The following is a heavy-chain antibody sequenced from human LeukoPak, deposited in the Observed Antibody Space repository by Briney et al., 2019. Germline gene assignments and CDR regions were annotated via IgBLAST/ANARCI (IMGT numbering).Heavy chain of an antibody. CDR1: GFTFSSYS. Sequence: PGGSXRLSCAASGFTFSSYSMNWVRQXAGKGLEWVSSISSSSSYIYYADSVKGRFTISRDNAKNSLYLQMNSLRAEDTAVYYCARDRDKVEEWLRLPFDYWGQGTLVTVSS. CDR3: ARDRDKVEEWLRLPFDY. V-gene: IGHV3-21*01. D-gene: IGHD5-12*01. CDR2: ISSSSSYI. J-gene: IGHJ4*02.